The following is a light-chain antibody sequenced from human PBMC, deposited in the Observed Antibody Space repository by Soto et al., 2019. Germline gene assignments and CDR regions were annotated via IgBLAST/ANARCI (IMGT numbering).Light chain of an antibody. J-gene: IGLJ3*02. CDR1: TGAVTSGHY. V-gene: IGLV7-46*01. CDR3: MLTSSGPWV. Sequence: QAVVTQEPSLTVSPGGTVTLTCGSSTGAVTSGHYAYWFQQKPGQAPRILIYATANKHSWTPARFSGSLLGGKAALTLSGAQPEDEADYYCMLTSSGPWVCGGGTKLTVL. CDR2: ATA.